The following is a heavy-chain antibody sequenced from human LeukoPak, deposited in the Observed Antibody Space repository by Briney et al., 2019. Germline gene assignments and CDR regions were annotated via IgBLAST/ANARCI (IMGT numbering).Heavy chain of an antibody. Sequence: GGSLRLSCAASGFTFSSYEMKWVRQARGKGLEWVSYISSSGSPIYYADSVEGRFTISRGNAKNSLYLQMNSLRAEDTAVYYCVLRGAVAAADFWGQGTLVTVSS. CDR2: ISSSGSPI. CDR3: VLRGAVAAADF. D-gene: IGHD6-19*01. J-gene: IGHJ4*02. CDR1: GFTFSSYE. V-gene: IGHV3-48*03.